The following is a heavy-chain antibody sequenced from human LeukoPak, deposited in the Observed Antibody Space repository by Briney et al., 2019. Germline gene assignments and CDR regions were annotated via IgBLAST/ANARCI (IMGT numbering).Heavy chain of an antibody. CDR3: AKDMGMGIGSSWSIFDY. D-gene: IGHD6-13*01. Sequence: GGSLRLSCAASGFTFDDYAMHWVRQAPGKGLEWVSGISWNSGSIGYADSVKGRFTISRDNAKNSLYLQMNSLRAEDTALYYCAKDMGMGIGSSWSIFDYWGQGTLVTVSS. J-gene: IGHJ4*02. V-gene: IGHV3-9*01. CDR1: GFTFDDYA. CDR2: ISWNSGSI.